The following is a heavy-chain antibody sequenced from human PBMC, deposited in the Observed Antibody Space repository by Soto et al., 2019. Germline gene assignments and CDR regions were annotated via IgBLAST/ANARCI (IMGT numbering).Heavy chain of an antibody. CDR3: ARHGVNYGYGPRWAMDV. CDR1: GGPISSSSYY. CDR2: IYYSGST. D-gene: IGHD5-18*01. J-gene: IGHJ6*02. V-gene: IGHV4-39*01. Sequence: PSETLSLTFTVSGGPISSSSYYWGWIRQPPGKGLEWIGGIYYSGSTYYNPSLKSRVTISVDTSKNQFSLKLSSVTAADTAVYYCARHGVNYGYGPRWAMDVWGQGTTVTVSS.